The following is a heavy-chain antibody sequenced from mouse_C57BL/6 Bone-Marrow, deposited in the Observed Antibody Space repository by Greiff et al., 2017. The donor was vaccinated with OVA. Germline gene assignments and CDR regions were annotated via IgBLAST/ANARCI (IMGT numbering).Heavy chain of an antibody. Sequence: VQLQQSGPELVKPGASVKIPCKASGYTFTDYNMDWVKQSHGKSLEWIGDINHNNGGTIYNQKLKGRATLTVDKSSSPAYMELRSLTSEDTAVSYCARSFYDGYYVSYAMDYWGQGTSVTVSS. D-gene: IGHD2-3*01. V-gene: IGHV1-18*01. J-gene: IGHJ4*01. CDR3: ARSFYDGYYVSYAMDY. CDR2: INHNNGGT. CDR1: GYTFTDYN.